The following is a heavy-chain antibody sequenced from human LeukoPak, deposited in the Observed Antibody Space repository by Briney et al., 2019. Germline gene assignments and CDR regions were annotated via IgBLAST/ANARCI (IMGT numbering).Heavy chain of an antibody. CDR2: ISGDGGST. CDR1: GFTFSSYA. V-gene: IGHV3-43*02. J-gene: IGHJ3*02. CDR3: AKDKGRYCSGGSCYSPDAFDI. Sequence: PGGSLRLSCAASGFTFSSYAMSWVRQAPGKGLEWVSLISGDGGSTYYADSVKGRFTISRDNGKNSLYLQMNSLRTVDTALYYCAKDKGRYCSGGSCYSPDAFDIWGQGTMVTVSS. D-gene: IGHD2-15*01.